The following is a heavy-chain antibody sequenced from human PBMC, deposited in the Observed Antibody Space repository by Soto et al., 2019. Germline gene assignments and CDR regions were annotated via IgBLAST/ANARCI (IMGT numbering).Heavy chain of an antibody. CDR3: AKDGVVVMVLVSDPLMNV. V-gene: IGHV1-18*04. Sequence: HVQLVQSGAAVKKPGASVKVSCKASGYPFTSYGISWVRRAPVPGLELMGWISTYNGDTNYAQKPQGIATMTTDTSTGTAYMELRSLRSDATVADYSAKDGVVVMVLVSDPLMNVCAQWPTVPASS. CDR1: GYPFTSYG. D-gene: IGHD2-8*01. CDR2: ISTYNGDT. J-gene: IGHJ6*02.